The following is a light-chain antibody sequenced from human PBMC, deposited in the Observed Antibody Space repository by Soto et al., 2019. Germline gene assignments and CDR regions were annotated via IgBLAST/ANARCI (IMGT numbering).Light chain of an antibody. CDR1: QTIYNY. CDR3: QQSYGSPLT. Sequence: DIQMTQSPSSLSASVGDRVTITCRASQTIYNYLNWYQQKPGKAPKLLMYAASNLQSGVPSRFSGSNSGTDFTLTITSLQPEDFATYFCQQSYGSPLTFGGGTKVEIK. V-gene: IGKV1-39*01. CDR2: AAS. J-gene: IGKJ4*01.